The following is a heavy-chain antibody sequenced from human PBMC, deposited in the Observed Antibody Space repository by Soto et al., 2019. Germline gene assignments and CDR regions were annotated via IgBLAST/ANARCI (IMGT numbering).Heavy chain of an antibody. CDR3: ARDRSMVRGVITAPRYYFDY. D-gene: IGHD3-10*01. J-gene: IGHJ4*02. Sequence: PGGSLRLSCAASGFTFSDYYMSWIRQAPGKGLEWVSYISSSSSYTNYADSVKGRFTISRDNAKNSLYLQMNSLRAEDTAVYYCARDRSMVRGVITAPRYYFDYWGQGT. CDR1: GFTFSDYY. CDR2: ISSSSSYT. V-gene: IGHV3-11*05.